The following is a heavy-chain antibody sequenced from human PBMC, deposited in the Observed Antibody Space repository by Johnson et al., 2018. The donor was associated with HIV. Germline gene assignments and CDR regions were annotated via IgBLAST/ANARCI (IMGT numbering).Heavy chain of an antibody. CDR2: ITWNGGGT. V-gene: IGHV3-20*04. D-gene: IGHD2-15*01. CDR3: ARAVCRGGRCYSHDAFDI. J-gene: IGHJ3*02. Sequence: EMQLVESGGSMVRPGGSRRLSCAVSGFTFDDYGMSWVRQAPGKGLECVSGITWNGGGTHYAASVKGRFPISRENAKNSRYLQMNSRRAGDTALYYCARAVCRGGRCYSHDAFDIWGQGTMVTVSS. CDR1: GFTFDDYG.